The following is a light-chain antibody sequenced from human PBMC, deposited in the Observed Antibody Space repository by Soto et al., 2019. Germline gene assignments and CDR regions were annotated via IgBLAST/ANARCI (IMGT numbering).Light chain of an antibody. J-gene: IGKJ2*01. Sequence: DIQMTQSPSSLSASVGDRVTITCRASQTISSYLNWYQQKPGKAPNLLIHTASSLESGVPSRFSGSGSGADFTLTISSLQPEDPATYYCQQSYSTPYTFGQGTKLEIK. CDR3: QQSYSTPYT. V-gene: IGKV1-39*01. CDR2: TAS. CDR1: QTISSY.